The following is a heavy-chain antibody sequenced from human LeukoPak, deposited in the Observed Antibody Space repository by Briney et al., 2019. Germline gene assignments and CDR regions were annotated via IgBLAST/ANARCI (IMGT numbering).Heavy chain of an antibody. CDR2: ISSSSYI. Sequence: GGSLRLSCAASGFTFSSYSMNWVRQAPGKGLEWVSSISSSSYIYYADSVKGRFTISRDNAKNSLYLQMNSLRAEDTAVYYCARVLFLGGYYYGMDVWGQGTTVTVSS. J-gene: IGHJ6*02. V-gene: IGHV3-21*03. D-gene: IGHD3-16*01. CDR3: ARVLFLGGYYYGMDV. CDR1: GFTFSSYS.